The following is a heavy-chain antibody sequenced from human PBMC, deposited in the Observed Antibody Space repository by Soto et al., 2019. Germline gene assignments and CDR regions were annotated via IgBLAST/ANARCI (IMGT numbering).Heavy chain of an antibody. CDR1: GVTVSRNY. D-gene: IGHD4-17*01. J-gene: IGHJ4*02. CDR3: ARNVPVTTLGY. Sequence: EVQLVESGGGLVQPGGSLRLSCAASGVTVSRNYMSWFRQAPGQGLEWVSVIYSCGDIKYADSVKSRFNVSRDNSKNTLFLQMNSLRDEDTAVYYWARNVPVTTLGYWGQGTLVTVSS. V-gene: IGHV3-66*01. CDR2: IYSCGDI.